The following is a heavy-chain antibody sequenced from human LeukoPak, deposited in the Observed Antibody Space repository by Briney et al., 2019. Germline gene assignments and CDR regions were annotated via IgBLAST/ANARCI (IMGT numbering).Heavy chain of an antibody. D-gene: IGHD4-17*01. V-gene: IGHV3-30*03. CDR1: GFTFSSYS. CDR2: ISYDGTNK. CDR3: ARGNDFGDYALDDY. Sequence: GGSLRLSCAASGFTFSSYSMNWVRQAPARGLEWVSFISYDGTNKYYADSVKGRFIISRDNSKNTLYLQVNSLRPEDTAVYYCARGNDFGDYALDDYWGQGTLVTVST. J-gene: IGHJ4*02.